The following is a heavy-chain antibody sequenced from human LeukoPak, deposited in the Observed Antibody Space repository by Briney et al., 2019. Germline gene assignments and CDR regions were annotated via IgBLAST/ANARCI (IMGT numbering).Heavy chain of an antibody. CDR3: ARATGSYYKQRPDAFDI. Sequence: PGGSLRLSCAASGFTFSSYWMSWVRQAPGKGLEWVANIKQDGSEKYYVDSVKGRFTISRDNAKNSLYLQMNSLRAEGTAVYYCARATGSYYKQRPDAFDIWGQGTMVTVSS. CDR2: IKQDGSEK. CDR1: GFTFSSYW. V-gene: IGHV3-7*01. D-gene: IGHD1-26*01. J-gene: IGHJ3*02.